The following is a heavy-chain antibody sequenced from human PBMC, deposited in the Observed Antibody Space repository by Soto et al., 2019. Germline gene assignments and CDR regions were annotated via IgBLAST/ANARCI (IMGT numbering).Heavy chain of an antibody. CDR1: GGSVSSGSYY. Sequence: ETLSLTCTLSGGSVSSGSYYWSWIRQPPGKGLEWIGYIYYSGSTNYNPSLKSRVTISVDTSKNQFSLKLSSVTAADTAVYYCASCGYSYGGLYYFDYWGQGTLVTVSS. D-gene: IGHD5-18*01. CDR3: ASCGYSYGGLYYFDY. V-gene: IGHV4-61*01. CDR2: IYYSGST. J-gene: IGHJ4*02.